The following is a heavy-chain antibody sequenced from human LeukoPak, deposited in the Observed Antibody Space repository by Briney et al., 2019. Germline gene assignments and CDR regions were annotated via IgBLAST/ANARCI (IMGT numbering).Heavy chain of an antibody. V-gene: IGHV1-2*02. Sequence: ASVKVSCKASRYTFTDYSMHWVRQAPGQGLEWMGWINPNSGGTNYAQKFRGRVAMTRDTSISTAYMELSRLRSDDPAVYYCARRLTLPDYDILTGYYRADYYYGMDVWGQGTTVTVSS. CDR2: INPNSGGT. D-gene: IGHD3-9*01. J-gene: IGHJ6*02. CDR3: ARRLTLPDYDILTGYYRADYYYGMDV. CDR1: RYTFTDYS.